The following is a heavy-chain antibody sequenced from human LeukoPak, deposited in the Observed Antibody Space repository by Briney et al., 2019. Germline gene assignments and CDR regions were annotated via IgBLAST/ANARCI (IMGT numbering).Heavy chain of an antibody. CDR1: GGSISSGGYY. CDR3: ARKPYYDFWSGYDY. CDR2: IYYSGST. Sequence: SETLSLTCTVSGGSISSGGYYWSWLRQHPGKGLEWIGYIYYSGSTYYNPSLKSRVTISVDTSKNQFSLKLSSVTAADTAVYYCARKPYYDFWSGYDYWGQGTLVTVSS. D-gene: IGHD3-3*01. J-gene: IGHJ4*02. V-gene: IGHV4-31*03.